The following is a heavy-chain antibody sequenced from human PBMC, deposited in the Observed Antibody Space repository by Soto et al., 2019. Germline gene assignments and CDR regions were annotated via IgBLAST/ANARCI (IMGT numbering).Heavy chain of an antibody. J-gene: IGHJ4*02. D-gene: IGHD1-26*01. CDR1: GFTFSSYG. CDR2: IWYDGSNK. CDR3: ARATGGSYYDY. V-gene: IGHV3-33*01. Sequence: GGSLRLSCAASGFTFSSYGMHWVRQAPGKGLEWVAVIWYDGSNKYYADSVKGRFTISRDNSKNTLYLQMNSLRAEDTAVYYCARATGGSYYDYWGQGTLVTVSS.